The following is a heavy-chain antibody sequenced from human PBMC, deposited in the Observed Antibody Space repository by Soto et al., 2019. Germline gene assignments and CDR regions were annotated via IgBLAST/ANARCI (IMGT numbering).Heavy chain of an antibody. CDR1: GYTFTSYP. D-gene: IGHD2-15*01. CDR3: DREGEVCGGRYWPYCCFDP. Sequence: QVQLVQSGAEVKKPGASVKVSCKASGYTFTSYPLHLVRQAPGQGLEWMGRLNIGNGDTDYSQKFQGRVTMNRDTSATTAYMEQRRLRCEDTAVYIWDREGEVCGGRYWPYCCFDPWGQGTLVSVSS. V-gene: IGHV1-3*04. CDR2: LNIGNGDT. J-gene: IGHJ5*01.